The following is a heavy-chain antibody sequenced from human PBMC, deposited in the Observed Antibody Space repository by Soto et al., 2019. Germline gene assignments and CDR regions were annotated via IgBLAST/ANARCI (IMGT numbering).Heavy chain of an antibody. V-gene: IGHV3-30*18. CDR1: GFTFSSYG. J-gene: IGHJ3*02. Sequence: GGSLRLSCAASGFTFSSYGMHWVRQAPGKGLEWVAVISYDGSNKYYADSVKGRFTISRDNSKNTLYLQMNSLRAEDTAVYYCAKDVHSSGWNAFDIWGQGTMVTVSS. D-gene: IGHD6-19*01. CDR3: AKDVHSSGWNAFDI. CDR2: ISYDGSNK.